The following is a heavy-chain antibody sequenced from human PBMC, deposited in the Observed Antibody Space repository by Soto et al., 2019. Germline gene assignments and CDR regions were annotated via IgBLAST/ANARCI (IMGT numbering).Heavy chain of an antibody. CDR1: GGTFSSYA. D-gene: IGHD2-15*01. CDR2: VIAIYGKT. J-gene: IGHJ3*02. V-gene: IGHV1-69*05. Sequence: SVKVSFKASGGTFSSYAISWVRQAPGQGLEWMGGVIAIYGKTNYAQKLQGRVTITTDTSTSTAYMELRSLRSDDTAVYYFARDCHWSGGSCLWTDAFDIWGQGIMVTVSS. CDR3: ARDCHWSGGSCLWTDAFDI.